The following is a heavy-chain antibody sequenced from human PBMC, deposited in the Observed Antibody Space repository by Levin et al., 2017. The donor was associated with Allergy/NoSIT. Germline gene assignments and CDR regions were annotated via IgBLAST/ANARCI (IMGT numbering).Heavy chain of an antibody. D-gene: IGHD5-12*01. V-gene: IGHV1-69*13. CDR1: GGTFSSYA. J-gene: IGHJ4*02. CDR3: ARGDVDIVATMAY. Sequence: SVKVSCKASGGTFSSYAISWVRQAPGQGLEWMGGIIPIFGTANYAQKFQGRVTITADESTSTAYMELSSLRSEDTAVYYCARGDVDIVATMAYWGQGTLVTVSS. CDR2: IIPIFGTA.